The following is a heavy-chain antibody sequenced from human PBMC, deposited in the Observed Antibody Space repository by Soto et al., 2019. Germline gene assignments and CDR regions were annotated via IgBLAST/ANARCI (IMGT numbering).Heavy chain of an antibody. CDR3: ASLRVAAAGRGFDY. CDR1: GGSISGRNW. D-gene: IGHD6-25*01. J-gene: IGHJ4*02. Sequence: NPSETLSLTCAVSGGSISGRNWCGGVRQPPGKGLEWIGEIYHSGGTNYNPSLKSRVTISVDKSKNQFSLKLSSVTAADTAVYYCASLRVAAAGRGFDYWGQGTLVT. CDR2: IYHSGGT. V-gene: IGHV4-4*02.